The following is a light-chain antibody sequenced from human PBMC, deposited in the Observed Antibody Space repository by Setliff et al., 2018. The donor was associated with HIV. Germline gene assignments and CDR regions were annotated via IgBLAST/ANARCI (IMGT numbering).Light chain of an antibody. Sequence: QSVLTQPPSVSGAPGQRVTISCTGSFSNIGAAYTVQWYQLLPGTAPKLLIYGNTNRPSGVSIRFSGSKSGNTASLTISGLQAEDEADYYCNSYTKNSTLEAFGTGTKVTVL. V-gene: IGLV1-40*01. CDR2: GNT. CDR1: FSNIGAAYT. J-gene: IGLJ1*01. CDR3: NSYTKNSTLEA.